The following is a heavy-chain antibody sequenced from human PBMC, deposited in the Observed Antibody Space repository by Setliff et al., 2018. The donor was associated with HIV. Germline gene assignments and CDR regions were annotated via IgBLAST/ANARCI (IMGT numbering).Heavy chain of an antibody. V-gene: IGHV3-74*01. CDR2: ISPDGSVI. D-gene: IGHD3-10*01. J-gene: IGHJ6*02. CDR3: ARGYYGSDLQNAMDV. CDR1: GFTFGSQW. Sequence: TGGSLRLSCAASGFTFGSQWMHWVRQAPGKGLVWVSRISPDGSVINYAGSVKGRFTNSRDNAKNTLYLQMDSLRGEDTAVYYCARGYYGSDLQNAMDVWGQGTTVTVSS.